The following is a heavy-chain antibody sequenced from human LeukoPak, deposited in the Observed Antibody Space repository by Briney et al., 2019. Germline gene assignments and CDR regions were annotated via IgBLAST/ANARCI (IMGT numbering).Heavy chain of an antibody. V-gene: IGHV1-3*01. J-gene: IGHJ4*02. Sequence: GASVKVSCTASGYTFTNYAIHWVRQAPGQRLEWMGWINAGNDNKKYSQKFQGRVTITRDTSTNTTYMELNSLRSEDTAVYYGARVTGTYCDYWGQGTLVTVSS. CDR3: ARVTGTYCDY. CDR2: INAGNDNK. D-gene: IGHD3-9*01. CDR1: GYTFTNYA.